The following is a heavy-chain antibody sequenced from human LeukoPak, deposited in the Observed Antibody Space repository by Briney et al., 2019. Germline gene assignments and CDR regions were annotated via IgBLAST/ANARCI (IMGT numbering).Heavy chain of an antibody. D-gene: IGHD1-26*01. Sequence: VGTLRLSRAASRLTSFGYGISWVPQAPGKGVERVSGMSGRDGMRYAAHSVTGRFTISSDNSKNTLYLQMNSLKAEDTAVYYCARSGGSSWYWGQGTLVTVSS. CDR1: RLTSFGYG. V-gene: IGHV3-23*01. CDR2: MSGRDGMR. J-gene: IGHJ4*02. CDR3: ARSGGSSWY.